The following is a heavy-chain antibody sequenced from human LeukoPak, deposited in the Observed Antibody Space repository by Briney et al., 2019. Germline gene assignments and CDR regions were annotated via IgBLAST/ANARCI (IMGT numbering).Heavy chain of an antibody. CDR1: GFSLSADEMC. D-gene: IGHD1-26*01. J-gene: IGHJ4*02. CDR2: IDWDDDK. V-gene: IGHV2-70*11. Sequence: SGPALVKPPQTLTLTCTFSGFSLSADEMCVSWIRQPPGKALEWLARIDWDDDKYYSASLKTRLTISKDTSKNQVVLTMTNMNPVDTATYYCARIRVRYTGSYCDYWGQGTLVTVSS. CDR3: ARIRVRYTGSYCDY.